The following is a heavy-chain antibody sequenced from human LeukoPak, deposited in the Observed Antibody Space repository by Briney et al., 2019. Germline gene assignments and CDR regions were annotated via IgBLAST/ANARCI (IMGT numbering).Heavy chain of an antibody. CDR3: ARHSCLEWLLVCISGPAEFDY. Sequence: SETLSLTCAVSGGSISSGGYSWSWIRQPPGKGLEWIGYIYHSGSTYYNPSLKSRVTISVDTSKNQFSLKLSSVTAADTAVYYCARHSCLEWLLVCISGPAEFDYWGQGTLVTVSS. V-gene: IGHV4-30-2*01. CDR1: GGSISSGGYS. D-gene: IGHD3-3*01. CDR2: IYHSGST. J-gene: IGHJ4*02.